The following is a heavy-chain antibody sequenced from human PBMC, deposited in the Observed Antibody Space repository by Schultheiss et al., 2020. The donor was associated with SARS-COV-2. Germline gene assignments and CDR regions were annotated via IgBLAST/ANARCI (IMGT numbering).Heavy chain of an antibody. Sequence: GGSLRLSCAASGFTFSSYAMSWVRQAPGKGLEWVSAISGSGGSTYYADSVKGRFTISRDNSKNSLYLQVSNLRADDTAVYYCAKFSLRWYYYDYWGQGTLVTVSS. D-gene: IGHD4-23*01. CDR3: AKFSLRWYYYDY. V-gene: IGHV3-23*01. J-gene: IGHJ4*02. CDR1: GFTFSSYA. CDR2: ISGSGGST.